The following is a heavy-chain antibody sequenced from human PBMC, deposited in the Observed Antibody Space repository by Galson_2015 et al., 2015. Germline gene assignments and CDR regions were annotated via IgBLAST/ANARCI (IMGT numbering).Heavy chain of an antibody. CDR1: GFTFTKYW. V-gene: IGHV5-51*01. CDR3: ARGEAYNNGWQFSPWFDP. J-gene: IGHJ5*02. CDR2: IYPGNSNT. D-gene: IGHD6-19*01. Sequence: QSGAEVKKPGESLKISCKASGFTFTKYWIGWVRQVPGKGLEWMGIIYPGNSNTRYGPSFQGQVTISVDRSTSTAYLQWSSLEASDTAIYYCARGEAYNNGWQFSPWFDPWGQGTPVTVSS.